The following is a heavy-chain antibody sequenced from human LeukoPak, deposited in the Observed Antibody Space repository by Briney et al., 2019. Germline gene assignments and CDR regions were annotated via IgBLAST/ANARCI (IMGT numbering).Heavy chain of an antibody. V-gene: IGHV3-7*01. CDR1: GFTFSTYW. J-gene: IGHJ4*02. Sequence: GGSLRLSCAASGFTFSTYWMSWVRQTPEKGLEWVANIKVDGSEKYYVDSVKGRFTISRDNAKNSLYLQVNSLRAEDTAVYYCARRRGDSSSWSYFDYWGQGTLVTVSS. D-gene: IGHD6-13*01. CDR2: IKVDGSEK. CDR3: ARRRGDSSSWSYFDY.